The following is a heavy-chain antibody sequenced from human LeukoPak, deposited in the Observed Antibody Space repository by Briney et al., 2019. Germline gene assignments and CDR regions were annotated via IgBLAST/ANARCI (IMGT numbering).Heavy chain of an antibody. J-gene: IGHJ6*04. CDR3: ARRSMVQHLDV. CDR2: INTNTGNP. CDR1: GYTFTNYA. Sequence: ASVKVSCKASGYTFTNYAMNWVRQAPGQGLEWMGWINTNTGNPTYAQGLTGRFVFSLDTSVSTAYLQISSLKTEDTAVYYCARRSMVQHLDVWGKGTTVTVSS. V-gene: IGHV7-4-1*02. D-gene: IGHD3-10*01.